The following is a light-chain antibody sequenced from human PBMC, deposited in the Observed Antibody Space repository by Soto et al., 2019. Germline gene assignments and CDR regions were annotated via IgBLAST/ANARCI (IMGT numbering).Light chain of an antibody. CDR2: GAS. CDR1: QTVTSGY. CDR3: QQYGSLYT. J-gene: IGKJ2*01. V-gene: IGKV3-20*01. Sequence: EIILTQSPDTLSLSPGERATLSCRASQTVTSGYLAWYQQKPGQAPRLLIYGASTRATGIPARFSGSGSGTEFTLTISSLQSEHFAVYYCQQYGSLYTFGQGTKVDIK.